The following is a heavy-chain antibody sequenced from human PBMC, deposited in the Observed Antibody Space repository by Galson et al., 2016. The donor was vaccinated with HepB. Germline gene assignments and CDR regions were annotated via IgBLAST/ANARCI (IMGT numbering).Heavy chain of an antibody. Sequence: RLSCAASGFPFNIYAMSWVRQAPGKGLEWVSAISGSGGATYYADSVRGRFTISRDNPRTTLYLQMDSLRADDTAIYYCARDTYGSFDPWGQGALVTVSS. V-gene: IGHV3-23*01. D-gene: IGHD3-10*01. J-gene: IGHJ5*02. CDR3: ARDTYGSFDP. CDR2: ISGSGGAT. CDR1: GFPFNIYA.